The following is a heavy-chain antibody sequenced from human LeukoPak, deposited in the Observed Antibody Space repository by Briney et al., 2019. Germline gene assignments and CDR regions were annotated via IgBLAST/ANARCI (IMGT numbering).Heavy chain of an antibody. J-gene: IGHJ5*02. V-gene: IGHV1-18*01. D-gene: IGHD3-9*01. CDR3: ARDDRFDWYWFDP. CDR2: ISAYNGNT. CDR1: GYTFTSYG. Sequence: GASVKVSCKASGYTFTSYGISWARQAPGQGLEWMGWISAYNGNTNYAQKLQGRVTMTTDTSTSTAYMELRSLRSDDTAVCYCARDDRFDWYWFDPWGQGTLVTVSS.